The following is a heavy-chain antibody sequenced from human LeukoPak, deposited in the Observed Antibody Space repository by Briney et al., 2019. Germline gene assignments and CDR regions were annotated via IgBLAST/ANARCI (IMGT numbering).Heavy chain of an antibody. CDR3: TTYYDSGPSKD. D-gene: IGHD3-22*01. CDR2: IKKDGTEQ. V-gene: IGHV3-7*05. Sequence: PGGSLRLSCAASGISFSTYWMTWVRQAPGKGLEWVANIKKDGTEQYYGGSVKGRVTISRDNTKNSLYLQMNSLRAEDTAMYYCTTYYDSGPSKDWGQGTLVTVSS. CDR1: GISFSTYW. J-gene: IGHJ4*02.